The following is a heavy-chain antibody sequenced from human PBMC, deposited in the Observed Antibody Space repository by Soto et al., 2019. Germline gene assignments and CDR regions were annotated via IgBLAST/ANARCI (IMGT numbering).Heavy chain of an antibody. Sequence: GGSLRLSCAASGFTFKSFAMHWVRQAPGKGLEWVAFISDDGSNQYFADSVKGRFTISRDNSENTVSLQINSLRPGDTAVYYCAKDLYSGSYSSYYFHHWGQGTLVTVSS. CDR1: GFTFKSFA. J-gene: IGHJ4*02. CDR3: AKDLYSGSYSSYYFHH. CDR2: ISDDGSNQ. D-gene: IGHD1-26*01. V-gene: IGHV3-30*18.